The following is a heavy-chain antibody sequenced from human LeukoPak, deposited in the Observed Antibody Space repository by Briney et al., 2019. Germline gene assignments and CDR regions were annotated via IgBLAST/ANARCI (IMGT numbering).Heavy chain of an antibody. V-gene: IGHV3-11*04. CDR2: ISSSGSTI. D-gene: IGHD3-16*02. CDR3: ARDLYDYVWGSYRNDAFDI. J-gene: IGHJ3*02. CDR1: GFTFSDYY. Sequence: GGSLRLSCAASGFTFSDYYMSWLRQAPGKGLEWVSYISSSGSTIYYADSVKGRFTISRDNAKNSLYLQMNSLRAEDTAVYYCARDLYDYVWGSYRNDAFDIWGQGTMVTVSS.